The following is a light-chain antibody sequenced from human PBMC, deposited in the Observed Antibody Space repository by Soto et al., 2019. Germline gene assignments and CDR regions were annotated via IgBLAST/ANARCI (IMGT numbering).Light chain of an antibody. V-gene: IGLV2-23*02. CDR2: EVN. Sequence: QSALTQPASVSGSPGQSITISCTGTSSDVGSCNCVSWYQQHPGKAPTLMIYEVNKRPSGISNRFSGSKSGNTASLTISGLQAEDEAEYYCCSSVGSPNWVFGGGTQLTVL. CDR1: SSDVGSCNC. J-gene: IGLJ3*02. CDR3: CSSVGSPNWV.